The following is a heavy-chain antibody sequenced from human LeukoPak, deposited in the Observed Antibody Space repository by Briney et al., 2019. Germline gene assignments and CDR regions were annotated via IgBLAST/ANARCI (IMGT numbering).Heavy chain of an antibody. D-gene: IGHD6-25*01. CDR2: IYHSGST. V-gene: IGHV4-34*01. CDR1: GGSFSGYY. J-gene: IGHJ4*02. Sequence: SETLSLTCAVYGGSFSGYYWSWVRQPPGKGLEWIGSIYHSGSTYYNTSLESRVTISVDTSKNQFSLRMTSVTAADTAVYYCARSGGEAAAATDYWGPGTLVTVSS. CDR3: ARSGGEAAAATDY.